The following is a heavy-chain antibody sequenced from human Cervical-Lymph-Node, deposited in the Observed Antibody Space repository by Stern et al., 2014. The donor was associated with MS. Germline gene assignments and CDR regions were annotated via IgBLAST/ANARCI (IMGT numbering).Heavy chain of an antibody. Sequence: EVQLVESEGGSVQPGGSLRGPCAASGFTSRSDWMNWVRQATGKGLVWVSRINSDGNSTSYADSGKGRFTISRDNAKNTLYLQMNSLRAEDTAVYYCARAGLPYYFYYGMDVWGQGTTVTVSS. D-gene: IGHD5/OR15-5a*01. CDR1: GFTSRSDW. J-gene: IGHJ6*02. CDR3: ARAGLPYYFYYGMDV. CDR2: INSDGNST. V-gene: IGHV3-74*02.